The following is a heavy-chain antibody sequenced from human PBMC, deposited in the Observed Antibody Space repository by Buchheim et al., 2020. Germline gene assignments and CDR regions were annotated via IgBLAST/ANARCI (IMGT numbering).Heavy chain of an antibody. CDR2: ISYDGSNK. Sequence: QVQLVESGGGVVQPGRSLRLSCAASGFTFSSYAMHWVRQAPGKGLEWVAVISYDGSNKYYADSVKGRFTISRDNAKNSLYLQMNSLRAEDTAVYYCASLGPIVVVPAAMEWENYYYGMDVWGQGTT. CDR1: GFTFSSYA. D-gene: IGHD2-2*01. V-gene: IGHV3-30*04. J-gene: IGHJ6*02. CDR3: ASLGPIVVVPAAMEWENYYYGMDV.